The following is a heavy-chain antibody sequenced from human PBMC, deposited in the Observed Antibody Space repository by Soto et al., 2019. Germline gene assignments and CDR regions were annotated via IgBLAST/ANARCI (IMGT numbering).Heavy chain of an antibody. J-gene: IGHJ6*02. Sequence: GASVKVSCKASGGTFSSYAISWVRQAPGQGLEWMGGIIPIFGTANYAQKFQGRVTITADESTSTAYMELSSLRSEDTAVYYCARGRRELWSHYYYYYGMDVWGQGTTVTVS. CDR2: IIPIFGTA. CDR1: GGTFSSYA. D-gene: IGHD5-18*01. V-gene: IGHV1-69*13. CDR3: ARGRRELWSHYYYYYGMDV.